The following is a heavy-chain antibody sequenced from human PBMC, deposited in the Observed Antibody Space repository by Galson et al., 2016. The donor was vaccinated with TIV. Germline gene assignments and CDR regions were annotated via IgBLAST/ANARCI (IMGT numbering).Heavy chain of an antibody. CDR1: GYIFINYY. J-gene: IGHJ6*02. CDR2: FNPDSGAT. CDR3: ARHLTTVLTGGAYYYYGMDV. D-gene: IGHD4-23*01. V-gene: IGHV1/OR15-1*04. Sequence: SVKVSCKASGYIFINYYIHWVRQAPGQGLEWLGWFNPDSGATQYAQKFQGHVTISADKSISTAYLQWSSLKASDTAMYYCARHLTTVLTGGAYYYYGMDVWGQGPTVTFSS.